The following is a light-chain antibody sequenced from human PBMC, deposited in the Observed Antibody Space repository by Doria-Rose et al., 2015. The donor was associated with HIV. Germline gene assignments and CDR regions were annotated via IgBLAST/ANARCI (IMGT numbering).Light chain of an antibody. J-gene: IGKJ1*01. CDR3: QQYNSFPWT. CDR2: RAS. Sequence: DIQLTQSPSTLSASVGDRVTITCRASQSFSSWLAWYQQKPGKAPKLLIYRASSLESGVPSRFSGSGSGTEFTLTISSLQPDDFATYYCQQYNSFPWTFGHGTKVEIK. CDR1: QSFSSW. V-gene: IGKV1-5*03.